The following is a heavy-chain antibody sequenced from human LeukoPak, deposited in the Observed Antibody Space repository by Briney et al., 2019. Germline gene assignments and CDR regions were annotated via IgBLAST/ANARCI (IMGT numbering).Heavy chain of an antibody. J-gene: IGHJ4*02. CDR1: GFTFSSFT. Sequence: GGSLRLSCAASGFTFSSFTMHWVRQAPGKGLRWMAVISSDGSNKYYADSVKGRFAVSRDNSKNTLYLQMRSLRPEDTAVYYCASNFYDVGGYYYRTPVQYWGQGTPVTVSS. D-gene: IGHD3-22*01. CDR3: ASNFYDVGGYYYRTPVQY. V-gene: IGHV3-30*09. CDR2: ISSDGSNK.